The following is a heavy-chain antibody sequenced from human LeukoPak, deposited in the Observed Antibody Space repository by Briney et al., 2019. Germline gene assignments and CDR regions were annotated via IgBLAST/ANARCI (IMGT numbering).Heavy chain of an antibody. Sequence: SVKVSCKASGGTFSSYAISWVRQAPGQGLEWMGRIIPILGIANYAQKFQGRVTITADKSTSTAYVELSSLRSEDTAVYYCASSRHLATILWGHYYEDYWGQGTLVTVSS. CDR1: GGTFSSYA. J-gene: IGHJ4*02. D-gene: IGHD3-22*01. CDR3: ASSRHLATILWGHYYEDY. V-gene: IGHV1-69*04. CDR2: IIPILGIA.